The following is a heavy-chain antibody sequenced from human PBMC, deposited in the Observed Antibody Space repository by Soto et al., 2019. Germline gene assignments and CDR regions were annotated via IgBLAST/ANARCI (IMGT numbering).Heavy chain of an antibody. Sequence: QVQLVESGGGVVPPGRSLRLSCIASGFAFGSHGMHWVRQVSGKGLEWVAVISHDGQNQYYRESVKGRFTISRDNSKNSLFLEIHSLRVEDTAVYYCARGRADIVVAPVATSGMDVCGQGTAVTVSS. CDR1: GFAFGSHG. J-gene: IGHJ6*02. V-gene: IGHV3-30*03. CDR2: ISHDGQNQ. D-gene: IGHD2-2*01. CDR3: ARGRADIVVAPVATSGMDV.